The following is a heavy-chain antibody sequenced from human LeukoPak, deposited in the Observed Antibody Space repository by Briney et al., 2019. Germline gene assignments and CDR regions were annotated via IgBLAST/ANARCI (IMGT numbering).Heavy chain of an antibody. Sequence: SETLSLTCTVSGGSISSYYWSWIRQPPGKGLEWIGYIYYSGSTNYNPSLKSRVTISVDTSNNHLSMKLSSVTAADTAVYYCARGIHDYGDYGGWYYFDYWGQGTLVTVSS. V-gene: IGHV4-59*01. CDR3: ARGIHDYGDYGGWYYFDY. J-gene: IGHJ4*02. CDR1: GGSISSYY. D-gene: IGHD4-17*01. CDR2: IYYSGST.